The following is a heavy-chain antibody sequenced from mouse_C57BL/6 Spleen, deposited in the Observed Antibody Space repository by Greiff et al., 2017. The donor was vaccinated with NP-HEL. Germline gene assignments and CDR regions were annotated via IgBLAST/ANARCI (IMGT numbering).Heavy chain of an antibody. CDR2: IWGVGST. J-gene: IGHJ3*01. CDR1: GFSLTSYG. Sequence: VHLVESGPGLVAPSQSLSITCTVSGFSLTSYGVDWVRQSPGKGLEWLGVIWGVGSTNYNSALKSRLSISKDNSKSQVFLKMNSLQTDDTAMYYCASGSSGYWFAYWGQGTLVTVSA. V-gene: IGHV2-6*01. D-gene: IGHD3-2*02. CDR3: ASGSSGYWFAY.